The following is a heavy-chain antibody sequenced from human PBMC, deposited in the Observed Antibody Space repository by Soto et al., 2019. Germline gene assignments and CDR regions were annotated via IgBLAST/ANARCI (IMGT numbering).Heavy chain of an antibody. CDR1: GFIFSGSA. D-gene: IGHD3-16*01. CDR2: ISFDGSRK. Sequence: VKLVESGGGLVQPGGSLKLSCAASGFIFSGSAMHWVRQAPGKGLEWVAMISFDGSRKYYTDSVKGRFTISRDNSKNTLYLQMNTLRVEDTAIYYCARAAMVTFMISQWGQGTLVTVSS. V-gene: IGHV3-30-3*01. CDR3: ARAAMVTFMISQ. J-gene: IGHJ4*02.